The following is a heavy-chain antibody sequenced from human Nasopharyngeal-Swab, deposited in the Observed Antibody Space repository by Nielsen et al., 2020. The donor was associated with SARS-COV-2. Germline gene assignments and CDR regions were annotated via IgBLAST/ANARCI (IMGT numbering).Heavy chain of an antibody. Sequence: SETLSLTCTVSGGSISSYYWSWIRQPPRKGLEWIGYIYYSGSTNYNPSLKSRVTISVDTSKNQFSLKLSPVTAADTAVYYCASSGAYFDYWGQGTLVTVSS. CDR3: ASSGAYFDY. CDR1: GGSISSYY. V-gene: IGHV4-59*13. CDR2: IYYSGST. J-gene: IGHJ4*02. D-gene: IGHD5-12*01.